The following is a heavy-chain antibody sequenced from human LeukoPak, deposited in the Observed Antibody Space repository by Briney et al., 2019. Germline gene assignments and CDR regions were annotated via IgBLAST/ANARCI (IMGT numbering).Heavy chain of an antibody. CDR2: ISGSGGTT. D-gene: IGHD3-10*01. CDR1: GFNFNRFA. Sequence: GGSLRLSCTASGFNFNRFAVTWVRQAPGEGLEWVSAISGSGGTTHYADSVKGRFSISRDNSKNTLYLQLSRVRAEDTAVYYCAKTTSSLWFGEFRGGANYFDYWGQGALDTVSS. CDR3: AKTTSSLWFGEFRGGANYFDY. J-gene: IGHJ4*02. V-gene: IGHV3-23*01.